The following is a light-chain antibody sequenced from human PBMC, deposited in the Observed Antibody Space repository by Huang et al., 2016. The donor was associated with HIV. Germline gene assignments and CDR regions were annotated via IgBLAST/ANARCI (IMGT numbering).Light chain of an antibody. J-gene: IGKJ1*01. V-gene: IGKV1-6*02. CDR1: QGIRND. Sequence: AIQMTQSPSSLSASVGDRVTITCRASQGIRNDLVWYQQKPGKAPKLLIYAASSLQGGVPSRFSGSGSGTDFTRTISSLQPEDFATYYCLQDYNYPWTFGQGTKVEIK. CDR3: LQDYNYPWT. CDR2: AAS.